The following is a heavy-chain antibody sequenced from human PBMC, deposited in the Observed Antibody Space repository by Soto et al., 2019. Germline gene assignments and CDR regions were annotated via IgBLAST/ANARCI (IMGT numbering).Heavy chain of an antibody. J-gene: IGHJ4*02. D-gene: IGHD2-2*01. CDR3: ARVGYCSSTSCYWHYYFDY. CDR1: GFTFSRYW. V-gene: IGHV3-7*03. Sequence: PGGSLRLSCAASGFTFSRYWMSWFRQAPGKGLEWVANIKQDGSEKYYVDSVKGRFTISRDNADNSLYLQMNSLRAEDTALYYCARVGYCSSTSCYWHYYFDYWGQGALVTVSS. CDR2: IKQDGSEK.